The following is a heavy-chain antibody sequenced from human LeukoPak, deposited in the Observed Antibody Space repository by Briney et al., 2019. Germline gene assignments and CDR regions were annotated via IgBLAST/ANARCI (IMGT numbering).Heavy chain of an antibody. CDR3: ARDGKRGGTIFGEDWFDP. CDR1: GFTFSSYS. V-gene: IGHV3-21*01. Sequence: PGGSLRLSCAASGFTFSSYSMNWVRQAPGKGLEWVSSISSSSSYIYYADSVKGRFTISRDNAKNSLYLQMNSLRAEDSAVYYCARDGKRGGTIFGEDWFDPWGQGTLVTVSS. D-gene: IGHD3-3*01. J-gene: IGHJ5*02. CDR2: ISSSSSYI.